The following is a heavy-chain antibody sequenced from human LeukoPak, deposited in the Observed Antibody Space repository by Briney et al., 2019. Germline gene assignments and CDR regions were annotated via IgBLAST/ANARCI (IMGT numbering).Heavy chain of an antibody. CDR3: AREAAAGDYYFDY. J-gene: IGHJ4*02. CDR2: INPNSGGT. V-gene: IGHV1-2*02. Sequence: ASVKVSCKASGYTFTGYYMHWVRQAPGQGLEWMGWINPNSGGTNYAQKFQGRVTMTRDTSISTAYMDLSRLRSDDTAVYYCAREAAAGDYYFDYWGQGTLVTVSS. D-gene: IGHD6-13*01. CDR1: GYTFTGYY.